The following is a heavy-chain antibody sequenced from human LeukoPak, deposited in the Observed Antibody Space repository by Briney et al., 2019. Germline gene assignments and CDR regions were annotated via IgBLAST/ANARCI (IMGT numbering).Heavy chain of an antibody. Sequence: GGSLRLSCEAPGFTFNTYWMSWVRQAPGKGLEWVAVIWYDGSNKYYADSVKGRFTISRDNSKNTLYLQMNSLRAEDTAVYYCARVGWDTAMVTTHFDYWGQGTLVTVSS. V-gene: IGHV3-33*08. CDR2: IWYDGSNK. CDR3: ARVGWDTAMVTTHFDY. D-gene: IGHD5-18*01. J-gene: IGHJ4*02. CDR1: GFTFNTYW.